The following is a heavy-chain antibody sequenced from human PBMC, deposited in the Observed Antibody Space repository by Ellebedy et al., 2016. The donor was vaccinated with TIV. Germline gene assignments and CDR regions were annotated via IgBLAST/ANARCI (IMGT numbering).Heavy chain of an antibody. Sequence: SETLSLXXTVSGGSISSSSYYWGWIRQPPGKGLEWIGSIYYSGSTYYNPSLKSRVTISVDTSKNQFSLKLSSVTAADTAVYYCARGSRLRWENWFDPWGQGTLVTVSS. D-gene: IGHD5-12*01. CDR2: IYYSGST. CDR1: GGSISSSSYY. J-gene: IGHJ5*02. V-gene: IGHV4-39*01. CDR3: ARGSRLRWENWFDP.